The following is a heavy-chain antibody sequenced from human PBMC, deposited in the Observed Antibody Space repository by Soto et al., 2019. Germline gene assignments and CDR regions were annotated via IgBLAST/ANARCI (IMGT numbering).Heavy chain of an antibody. J-gene: IGHJ4*02. V-gene: IGHV1-69*08. CDR3: VRDQRVPRRTIREQWGVLDY. CDR2: IIPILGIA. Sequence: QVQLVQSGAEVKKPGSSVKVSCKASGGTFSSYTISWVRPAPGQGLEWMGRIIPILGIANYAQKFQGRVTNTADKSTSTAYMEMNSLRDEATAVDYCVRDQRVPRRTIREQWGVLDYGVQGTLLTVSS. CDR1: GGTFSSYT. D-gene: IGHD6-19*01.